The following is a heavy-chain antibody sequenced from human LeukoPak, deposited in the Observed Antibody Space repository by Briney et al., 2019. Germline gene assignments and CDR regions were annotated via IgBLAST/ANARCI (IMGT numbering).Heavy chain of an antibody. D-gene: IGHD2-21*01. CDR3: ARDGDIVVVRAIDEYYYGMDV. J-gene: IGHJ6*02. CDR2: IIPIFGTA. CDR1: GGTFSSYA. V-gene: IGHV1-69*13. Sequence: SVNVSCKASGGTFSSYAIIWVRQAPGQVLEWMGGIIPIFGTANYAQKFQGRVTITADESTSTAYMELSSLRSEDTAVYYCARDGDIVVVRAIDEYYYGMDVWGQGTTVTVSS.